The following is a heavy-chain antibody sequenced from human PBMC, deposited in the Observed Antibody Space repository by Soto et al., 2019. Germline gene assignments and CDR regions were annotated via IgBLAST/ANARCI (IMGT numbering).Heavy chain of an antibody. D-gene: IGHD5-12*01. J-gene: IGHJ4*02. CDR3: ARAVGGYSGYDFPACDY. CDR1: GFTFSSYG. V-gene: IGHV3-33*01. Sequence: GGSLRLSCAASGFTFSSYGMHWVRQAPGKGLEWVAVIWYDGSNKYYADSVKGRFTISRDNSKNTLYLQMNSLRAEDTAVYYCARAVGGYSGYDFPACDYWGQGTLVTVSS. CDR2: IWYDGSNK.